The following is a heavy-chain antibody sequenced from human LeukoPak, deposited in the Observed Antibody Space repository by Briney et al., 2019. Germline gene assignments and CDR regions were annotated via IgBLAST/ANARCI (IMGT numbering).Heavy chain of an antibody. CDR1: GYSFTSYW. CDR2: IYPGDSDT. V-gene: IGHV5-51*01. D-gene: IGHD3-9*01. Sequence: GESLKISCKGSGYSFTSYWIGWVRQMPGKGLEWMGIIYPGDSDTRYSPSFQGQVIISADKSISTAYLQWSSLKASDTAMYYCARAVLRYFDWLSPQYYFDYWGQGTLVTVSS. CDR3: ARAVLRYFDWLSPQYYFDY. J-gene: IGHJ4*02.